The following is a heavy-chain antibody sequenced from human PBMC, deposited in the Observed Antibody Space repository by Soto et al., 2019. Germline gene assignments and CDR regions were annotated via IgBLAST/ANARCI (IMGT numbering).Heavy chain of an antibody. V-gene: IGHV4-59*01. CDR2: IYYSGST. Sequence: SETLSLTCTVSGGSISSYYWSWIRQPPGKGLEWIGYIYYSGSTNYNPSLKSRVTISVDTSKNQFSLKLSSVTAADTAVYYCARNVGRGAFDIWGQGTVVTVSS. CDR3: ARNVGRGAFDI. D-gene: IGHD3-10*01. CDR1: GGSISSYY. J-gene: IGHJ3*02.